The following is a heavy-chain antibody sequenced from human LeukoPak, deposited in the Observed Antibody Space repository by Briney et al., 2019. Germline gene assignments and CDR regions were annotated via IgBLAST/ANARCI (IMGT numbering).Heavy chain of an antibody. CDR1: GGSIRSSSYY. D-gene: IGHD3-10*01. J-gene: IGHJ5*02. CDR2: IYYSGST. CDR3: AREVLWFGELQDWFDP. V-gene: IGHV4-39*07. Sequence: SETLSLTCTVSGGSIRSSSYYWGWIRQPPGKGLEWIGSIYYSGSTYYNPSLQSRVTVSVDTSKNQFSLKLSSVTAADTAVYYCAREVLWFGELQDWFDPWGQGTLVTVSS.